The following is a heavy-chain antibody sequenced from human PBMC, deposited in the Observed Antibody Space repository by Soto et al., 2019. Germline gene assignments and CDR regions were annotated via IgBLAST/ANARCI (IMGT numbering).Heavy chain of an antibody. D-gene: IGHD2-15*01. CDR1: GFTFSSYW. CDR2: INGDGSQE. J-gene: IGHJ3*01. V-gene: IGHV3-7*01. CDR3: LSGGAYSS. Sequence: DVQLVESGGGMVQPGGSLRLSCAASGFTFSSYWMNWVRQAPGKGLEWVANINGDGSQEFFVDSVKGRFTISRDNSKNSLYLQMNSLRAEDTALYYCLSGGAYSSWGQGTMVTVSS.